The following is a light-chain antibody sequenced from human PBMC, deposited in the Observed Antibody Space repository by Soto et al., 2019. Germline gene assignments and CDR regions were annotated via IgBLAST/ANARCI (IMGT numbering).Light chain of an antibody. Sequence: QSVLTQPPSVSAAPRQKVTISCSGSSSNIGNNYVSWYQHLPGTAPKLLIYYNNERPSGIPDRFSGSKSGTSATLGITGLQTGDEADYYCGAWDSSLSAEVFGGGTKVTVL. J-gene: IGLJ3*02. CDR3: GAWDSSLSAEV. V-gene: IGLV1-51*01. CDR1: SSNIGNNY. CDR2: YNN.